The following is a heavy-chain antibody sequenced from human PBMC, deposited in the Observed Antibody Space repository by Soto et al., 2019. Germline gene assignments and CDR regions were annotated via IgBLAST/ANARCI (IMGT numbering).Heavy chain of an antibody. J-gene: IGHJ4*02. CDR1: GFTFSSYA. V-gene: IGHV3-30-3*01. CDR3: ARAGIAVAGTPFYFDY. CDR2: ISYDGSNK. Sequence: QVQLVESGGGVVQPGRSLRLSCAASGFTFSSYAMHWVRQAPGKGLEWVAVISYDGSNKYYADSVKGRFTISRDNSKNTLYLQMNSLRAEDTAVYYWARAGIAVAGTPFYFDYWGQGTLVTVSS. D-gene: IGHD6-19*01.